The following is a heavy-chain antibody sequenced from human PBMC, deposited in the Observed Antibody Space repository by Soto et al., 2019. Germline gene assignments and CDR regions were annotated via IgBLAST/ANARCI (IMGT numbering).Heavy chain of an antibody. CDR3: ARGQGAAAGHSNFDY. CDR1: GGSISGTTCS. D-gene: IGHD6-13*01. CDR2: IYDSGNT. J-gene: IGHJ4*02. V-gene: IGHV4-30-2*01. Sequence: PSETLSLTCAVSGGSISGTTCSWSWIRQPPGKGLEWIGYIYDSGNTYYNPSLKSQFSISVDRSKNQFSLKLSSVTAADTAVYYCARGQGAAAGHSNFDYWGQGALVTVS.